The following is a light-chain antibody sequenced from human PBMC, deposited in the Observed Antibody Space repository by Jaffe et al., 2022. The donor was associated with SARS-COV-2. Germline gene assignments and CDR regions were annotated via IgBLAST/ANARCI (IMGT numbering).Light chain of an antibody. V-gene: IGLV1-47*01. CDR2: RSN. CDR1: SSNIETNY. J-gene: IGLJ3*02. Sequence: QSVLTQPPSASGTPGQRVTISCSGSSSNIETNYVYWYQQLPGTAPKLLIYRSNRRPSGVPDRFSGSKSGTSASLAISGLRSEDEADYYCASWDDSLSGRVFGGGTKLTVL. CDR3: ASWDDSLSGRV.